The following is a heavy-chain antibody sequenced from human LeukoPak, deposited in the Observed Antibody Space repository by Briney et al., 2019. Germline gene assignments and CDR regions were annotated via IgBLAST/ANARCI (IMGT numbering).Heavy chain of an antibody. D-gene: IGHD3-22*01. V-gene: IGHV4-59*01. Sequence: SGTLSLTCTVSGASISSSYWSWIRQPPGKRLEWIGYIYYNGNTNSNPSLMSRVTISADTSKNRFSLKLSSVTAADTAIYYGVRGNYDNRGYSNAFDIWGQGTMVTVS. CDR3: VRGNYDNRGYSNAFDI. CDR1: GASISSSY. CDR2: IYYNGNT. J-gene: IGHJ3*02.